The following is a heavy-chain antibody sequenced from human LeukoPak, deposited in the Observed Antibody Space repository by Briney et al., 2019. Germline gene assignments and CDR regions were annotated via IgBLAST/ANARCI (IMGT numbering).Heavy chain of an antibody. CDR3: ARNGQYGDPKRGTFDI. CDR2: ISSGTSPT. D-gene: IGHD4-17*01. V-gene: IGHV3-48*04. J-gene: IGHJ3*02. Sequence: QPGGSLRLSCAASGFTFSSYSMNWVRQSPGKGLEWVSYISSGTSPTHYADSMKGRFTISRDNAKNSLYLQMNSLRAEDTAVYYCARNGQYGDPKRGTFDIWGQGTMVTVSS. CDR1: GFTFSSYS.